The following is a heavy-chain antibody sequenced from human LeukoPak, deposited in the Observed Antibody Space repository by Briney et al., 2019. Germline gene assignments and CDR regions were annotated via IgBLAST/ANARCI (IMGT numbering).Heavy chain of an antibody. V-gene: IGHV4-61*01. J-gene: IGHJ4*02. CDR3: ARELGVYDGDFFDY. D-gene: IGHD2-8*02. CDR1: GDSVSSGNYY. Sequence: SGTLSLTCTVSGDSVSSGNYYLSWIRQPPGKRLDWITYMSPSGTTKYNPSLKSRVTISVDTSKNQFSLKLSSVTAADTAVYYCARELGVYDGDFFDYWGQGTLVTVSS. CDR2: MSPSGTT.